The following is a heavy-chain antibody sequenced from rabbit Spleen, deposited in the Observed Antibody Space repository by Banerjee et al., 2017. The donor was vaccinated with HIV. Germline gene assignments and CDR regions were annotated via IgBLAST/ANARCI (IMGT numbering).Heavy chain of an antibody. J-gene: IGHJ6*01. D-gene: IGHD8-1*01. CDR3: ARDTGSSFSSYGMDL. Sequence: QSLEESGGDLVKPEGSLTLTCTASGFSFSNNYWMCWVRQAPGKGLEWISCIASGSSGFTYSATWAKGRFTISKTSSTTVTLQMTSLTVADTATYFCARDTGSSFSSYGMDLWGQGTLVTVS. V-gene: IGHV1S40*01. CDR2: IASGSSGFT. CDR1: GFSFSNNYW.